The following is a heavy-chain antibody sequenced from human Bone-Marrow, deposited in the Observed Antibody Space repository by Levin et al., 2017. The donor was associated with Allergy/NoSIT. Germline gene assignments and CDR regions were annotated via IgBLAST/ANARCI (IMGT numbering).Heavy chain of an antibody. J-gene: IGHJ4*02. D-gene: IGHD3-22*01. CDR2: ISYDGINK. Sequence: LSLTCAASGFTFSSYGMHWVRQAPGKGLEWVAVISYDGINKYYADSVKGRFTISRDNSKNTLYLQMNSLRAEDTAVYYCAKEGNDNPFDYWGQGTLVTVSS. CDR1: GFTFSSYG. CDR3: AKEGNDNPFDY. V-gene: IGHV3-30*18.